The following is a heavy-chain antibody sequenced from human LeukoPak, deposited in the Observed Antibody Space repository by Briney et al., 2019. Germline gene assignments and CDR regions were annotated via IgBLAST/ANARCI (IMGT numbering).Heavy chain of an antibody. J-gene: IGHJ4*02. CDR1: GGSISSGSYY. Sequence: SETLSLTRTVSGGSISSGSYYWSWIRQPAGKGLEWIGRIYTSGSTNYNPSLKSRVTISVDTSKNQFSLKLSSVTAADTAVYYCAREVYYYGSGIPNSFDYWGQGTLVTVSS. V-gene: IGHV4-61*02. D-gene: IGHD3-10*01. CDR2: IYTSGST. CDR3: AREVYYYGSGIPNSFDY.